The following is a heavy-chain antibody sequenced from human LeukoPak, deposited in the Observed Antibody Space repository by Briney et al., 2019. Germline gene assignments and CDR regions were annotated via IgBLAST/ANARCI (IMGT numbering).Heavy chain of an antibody. J-gene: IGHJ5*02. Sequence: PSETLSLTCTVSVGSISSSSYYWGWIRQPPGKGLERIESIYYSGSTYYNPSLKSRVTISVDTAKNQFSLKLSSVTAADTAVYYCARQIVVVVAATDYEVDWFDPWGQGTLVTVSS. D-gene: IGHD2-15*01. CDR1: VGSISSSSYY. CDR3: ARQIVVVVAATDYEVDWFDP. CDR2: IYYSGST. V-gene: IGHV4-39*01.